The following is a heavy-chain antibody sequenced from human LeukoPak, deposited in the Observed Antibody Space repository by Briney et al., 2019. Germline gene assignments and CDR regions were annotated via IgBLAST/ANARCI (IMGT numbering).Heavy chain of an antibody. CDR1: GYSISSGYY. Sequence: SETLSLTCTVSGYSISSGYYWGWIRQPPGKGLEWIGSIYHSGSTYYNPSLRSRVTISVDTSNNQFSLKLSSVTAADTAVYYCARSHGSGSYYNLNDYWGQGTLVTVSS. CDR2: IYHSGST. D-gene: IGHD3-10*01. V-gene: IGHV4-38-2*02. J-gene: IGHJ4*02. CDR3: ARSHGSGSYYNLNDY.